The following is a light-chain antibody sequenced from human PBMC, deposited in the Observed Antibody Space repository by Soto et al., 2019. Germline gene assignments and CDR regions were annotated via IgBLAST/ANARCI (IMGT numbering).Light chain of an antibody. CDR2: DVS. CDR1: SSDVGGYNY. Sequence: QSALTQPRPVSGSPGQSVTISCTGTSSDVGGYNYVSWYQQHPGKAPKLIIYDVSKWPSGVPDRFSGSKSGNTASLTIHGLQAEDEADYYCCSYAGSYTWVFGGGTKLTVL. J-gene: IGLJ3*02. V-gene: IGLV2-11*01. CDR3: CSYAGSYTWV.